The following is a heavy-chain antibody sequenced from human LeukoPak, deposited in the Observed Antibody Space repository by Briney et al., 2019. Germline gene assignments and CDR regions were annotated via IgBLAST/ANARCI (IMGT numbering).Heavy chain of an antibody. J-gene: IGHJ6*02. CDR2: ISYDGSNK. V-gene: IGHV3-30*18. CDR1: GFTFSSYG. Sequence: GGSLRLSCAASGFTFSSYGMHWVRQAPGKGLEWVAVISYDGSNKYYADSVKGRFTISRDNSKNTLYPQMNSLRAEDTAVYYCAKDEGIAVLYYYGMDVWGQGTTVTVSS. CDR3: AKDEGIAVLYYYGMDV. D-gene: IGHD6-19*01.